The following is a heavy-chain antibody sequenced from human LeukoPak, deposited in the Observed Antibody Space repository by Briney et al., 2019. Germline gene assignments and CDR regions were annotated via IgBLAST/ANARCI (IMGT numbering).Heavy chain of an antibody. Sequence: SGGSLRLSCAASGFTFSSYWMSWVRQAPGKGLEWVANIKQDGSEKYYVDSVKGRFTISRDNAKNSLYLQMNSLRAEDTAVYYCARDIVVVPAAKSAWDYWGQGTLVTVSS. D-gene: IGHD2-2*01. CDR3: ARDIVVVPAAKSAWDY. CDR1: GFTFSSYW. V-gene: IGHV3-7*03. J-gene: IGHJ4*02. CDR2: IKQDGSEK.